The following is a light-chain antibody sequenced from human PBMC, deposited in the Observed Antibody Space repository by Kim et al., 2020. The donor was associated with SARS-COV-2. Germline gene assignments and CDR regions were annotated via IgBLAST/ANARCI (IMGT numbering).Light chain of an antibody. J-gene: IGLJ2*01. Sequence: ELTQPPPASGTPGQRVTISCSGSSSNIGSNYVYWYQQLPGTAPKLLIYRNNQRPSGVPDLFSGSKSGTSASLAISGLRSEDEADYYCAAWDDSLSGPVFGGGTQLTVL. V-gene: IGLV1-47*01. CDR1: SSNIGSNY. CDR2: RNN. CDR3: AAWDDSLSGPV.